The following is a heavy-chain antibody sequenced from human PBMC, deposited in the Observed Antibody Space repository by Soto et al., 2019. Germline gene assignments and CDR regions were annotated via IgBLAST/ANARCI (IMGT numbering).Heavy chain of an antibody. Sequence: EVQLVESGGGLVQPGGSLRLSCAASGFTVSSNYMSWVRQAPGKGLEWVSVIYSGGSTYYADSVKGRFTISRDNSKNTLYLQMNRLRAEATAVYYCGRDFTYGSGSYLYYYGMDVWGQGTTVTVSS. J-gene: IGHJ6*02. CDR2: IYSGGST. CDR1: GFTVSSNY. D-gene: IGHD3-10*01. V-gene: IGHV3-66*01. CDR3: GRDFTYGSGSYLYYYGMDV.